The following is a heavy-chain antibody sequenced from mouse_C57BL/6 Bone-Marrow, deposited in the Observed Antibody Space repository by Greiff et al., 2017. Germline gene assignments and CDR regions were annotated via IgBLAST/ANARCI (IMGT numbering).Heavy chain of an antibody. CDR1: GFSLSTSGLG. CDR2: IYWDDAK. D-gene: IGHD2-4*01. V-gene: IGHV8-12*01. CDR3: ARRAGDYDWYFDV. J-gene: IGHJ1*03. Sequence: QVTLKECGPGILQSSQTLSLTCSFSGFSLSTSGLGVSWIRQPSGKGLEWLAHIYWDDAKRYTPSLKSRPTTSKDTTKNQVFHKITSVDTADTATYYCARRAGDYDWYFDVWGTGTTVTVSS.